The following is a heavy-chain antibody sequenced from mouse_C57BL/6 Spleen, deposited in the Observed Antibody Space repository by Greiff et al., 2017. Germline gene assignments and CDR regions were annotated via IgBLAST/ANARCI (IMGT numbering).Heavy chain of an antibody. V-gene: IGHV1-64*01. D-gene: IGHD1-1*01. CDR1: GYTFTSYW. Sequence: QVQLHQPGAELVKPGASVKLSCKASGYTFTSYWMHWVKQRPGHGLAWIGMIHPNSGSTNYNEKFKSKATLTVDKSSSTAYMQLSSLASEDSAVYYCAPITTVVGRGYYFDYWGQGTTLTVSS. J-gene: IGHJ2*01. CDR3: APITTVVGRGYYFDY. CDR2: IHPNSGST.